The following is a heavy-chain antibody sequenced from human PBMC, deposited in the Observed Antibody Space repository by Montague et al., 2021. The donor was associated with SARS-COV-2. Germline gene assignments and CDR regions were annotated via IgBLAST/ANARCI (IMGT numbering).Heavy chain of an antibody. Sequence: PALVKSTQTLTLTCTFSGFSLSTSGMCVSWIRQPPGKALEWLARIDWXDDKYYSTSLKTRLTISEDTSKNQVVLTMTNMDPVGTATYYCARVQTTVAYDYWGQGTLVTVSS. CDR3: ARVQTTVAYDY. J-gene: IGHJ4*02. V-gene: IGHV2-70*11. CDR1: GFSLSTSGMC. D-gene: IGHD4-23*01. CDR2: IDWXDDK.